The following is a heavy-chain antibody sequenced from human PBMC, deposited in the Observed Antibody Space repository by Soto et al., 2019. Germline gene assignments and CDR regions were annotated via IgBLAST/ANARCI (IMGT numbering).Heavy chain of an antibody. D-gene: IGHD2-15*01. J-gene: IGHJ4*02. CDR2: INAGNGNT. CDR3: ARGTVVTHFDY. V-gene: IGHV1-3*05. CDR1: GYTFTSYA. Sequence: QVQLVQSGAEEKKPGASVKVSCKASGYTFTSYAMHSVRQAPGQRLEWMGWINAGNGNTKYSQKFQGRVTITRDTSASTAYMELSSLRSEDTAVYYCARGTVVTHFDYWGQGTLVTVSS.